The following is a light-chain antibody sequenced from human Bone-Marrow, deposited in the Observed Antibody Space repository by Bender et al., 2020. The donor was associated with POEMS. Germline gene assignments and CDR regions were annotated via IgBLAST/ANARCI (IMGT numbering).Light chain of an antibody. CDR2: TVN. V-gene: IGLV2-11*01. CDR3: SSYIDLNTWV. CDR1: SSDVGAYNF. J-gene: IGLJ3*02. Sequence: QSALTQPRSVSGSPGQSVTISCTGTSSDVGAYNFVSWFQQHPGKAPKHIIYTVNKRPSGVPDRFSGSKSGNTASLTISGLQADDEGDYYCSSYIDLNTWVFGGGTKLTVL.